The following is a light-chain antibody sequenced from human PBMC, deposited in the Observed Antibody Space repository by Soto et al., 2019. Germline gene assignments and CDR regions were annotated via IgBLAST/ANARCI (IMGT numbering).Light chain of an antibody. CDR3: LQDINYPWT. J-gene: IGKJ1*01. Sequence: DIQMTQSPSTLSAFVGDRVTITCRASQSIGSWLAWYQQKPGKVPKVLIYKTSSLEGGVPSRFSGSGSGTEFTLTISSLQPDDFATYYCLQDINYPWTFGQGTKVDIK. CDR2: KTS. V-gene: IGKV1-5*03. CDR1: QSIGSW.